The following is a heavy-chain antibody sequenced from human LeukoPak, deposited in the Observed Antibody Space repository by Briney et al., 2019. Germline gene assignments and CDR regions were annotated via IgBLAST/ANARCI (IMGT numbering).Heavy chain of an antibody. CDR1: GFTFDDYG. V-gene: IGHV3-23*01. CDR2: ITSGVGIT. D-gene: IGHD3-22*01. Sequence: SGGSLRLSCAASGFTFDDYGMSWVRQAPGKGLEWVCIITSGVGITYYADSVKGRFTISRDNSKNTLYLQMSSLRAEDTAVYYCAKGDYYDLDYWGQGTLVTVSS. J-gene: IGHJ4*02. CDR3: AKGDYYDLDY.